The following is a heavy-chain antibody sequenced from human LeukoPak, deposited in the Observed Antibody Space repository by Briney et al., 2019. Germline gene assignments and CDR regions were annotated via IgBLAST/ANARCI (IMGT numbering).Heavy chain of an antibody. J-gene: IGHJ4*02. V-gene: IGHV3-48*02. Sequence: GGSPRLSCAASGFTFSSYSMKWVRQARGKGLEWVSYISSSSSTIYYADSVKGRFTISRDNAKNSLYLQMNSLRDEDTAVYYCARDPLWQWLIFDYWGQGTLVTVSS. CDR1: GFTFSSYS. D-gene: IGHD6-19*01. CDR2: ISSSSSTI. CDR3: ARDPLWQWLIFDY.